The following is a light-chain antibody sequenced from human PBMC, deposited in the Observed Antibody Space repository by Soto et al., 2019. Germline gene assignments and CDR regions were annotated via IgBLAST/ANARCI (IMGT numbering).Light chain of an antibody. CDR2: MVS. V-gene: IGLV2-23*02. Sequence: QSALTQPASVSGSPGQSITISCTGTSSDVGNYNYVSWYQQYPGRVPKLLIYMVSKRPSGVSNRFSGSKSGNTASLTISGLQAEDEADYFCSSYVGDSAYAFGTGTKLTVL. J-gene: IGLJ1*01. CDR1: SSDVGNYNY. CDR3: SSYVGDSAYA.